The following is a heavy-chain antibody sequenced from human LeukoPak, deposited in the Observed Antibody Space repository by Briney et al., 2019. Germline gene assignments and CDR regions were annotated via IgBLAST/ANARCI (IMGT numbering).Heavy chain of an antibody. CDR1: GYTFTSYD. J-gene: IGHJ3*02. D-gene: IGHD3-22*01. CDR3: ARVPYDSSGYYLTQPDAFDI. CDR2: MNPNSGKT. Sequence: GASVKVSCKASGYTFTSYDINWLRQATGQGLEWMGWMNPNSGKTGYAQKFQGRVTMTRNTSISTAYMELSSLRSEDTAVYYCARVPYDSSGYYLTQPDAFDIWGPRTMVTVSS. V-gene: IGHV1-8*01.